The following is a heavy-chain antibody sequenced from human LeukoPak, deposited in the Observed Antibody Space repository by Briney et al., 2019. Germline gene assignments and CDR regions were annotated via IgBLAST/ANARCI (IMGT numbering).Heavy chain of an antibody. Sequence: GGSLRLSCAVSRFPFSVYEFNWVRRAPGKGLGWVANIASSGTIKYYADSVEGRFSISRDNAKNSLYLQMNSLRVEDTGFYYCALLAVASDFDYWGQGALVTVSS. CDR1: RFPFSVYE. CDR2: IASSGTIK. J-gene: IGHJ4*02. D-gene: IGHD6-19*01. CDR3: ALLAVASDFDY. V-gene: IGHV3-48*03.